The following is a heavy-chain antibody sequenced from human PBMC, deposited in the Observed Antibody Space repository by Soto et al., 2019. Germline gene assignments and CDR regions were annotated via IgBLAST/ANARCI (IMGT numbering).Heavy chain of an antibody. V-gene: IGHV4-39*07. CDR3: AREEAAAGIGY. D-gene: IGHD6-13*01. Sequence: PSETLSLTCSVSGDSINSDKYYWGWIRQPPGKGLEWIGSIYYSGNTYYNPSLQSRVTISLDTSKNQFSLKLNSVTAADTAMYYCAREEAAAGIGYWGQGTLVTVSS. CDR2: IYYSGNT. J-gene: IGHJ4*02. CDR1: GDSINSDKYY.